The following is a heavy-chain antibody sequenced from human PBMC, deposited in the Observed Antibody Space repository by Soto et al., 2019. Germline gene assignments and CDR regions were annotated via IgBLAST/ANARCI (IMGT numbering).Heavy chain of an antibody. Sequence: PXGSLRLSCAAAGIPFRTYWMHWVRQPPGKGLVWVSAINTDGSDTSYADSVKGRFTISRDNAKNTLYLQMNSLRPEDTAVYFCTRGAPSGWSHWGQGTLVTVSS. V-gene: IGHV3-74*01. D-gene: IGHD6-19*01. CDR2: INTDGSDT. CDR3: TRGAPSGWSH. J-gene: IGHJ4*02. CDR1: GIPFRTYW.